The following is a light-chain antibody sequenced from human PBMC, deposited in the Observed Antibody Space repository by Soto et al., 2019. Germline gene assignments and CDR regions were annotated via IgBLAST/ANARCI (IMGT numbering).Light chain of an antibody. J-gene: IGKJ1*01. CDR1: QSVSSNY. CDR2: GAS. Sequence: EIVLTQSPGTLSLSPGERATLSCRASQSVSSNYLTWYQQKSGQAPRVLIYGASGRATGIPDRFSGSGSGTDFTLTISRLEPEDFAVYYCQQFGSSSWTFGQGTKVEIK. CDR3: QQFGSSSWT. V-gene: IGKV3-20*01.